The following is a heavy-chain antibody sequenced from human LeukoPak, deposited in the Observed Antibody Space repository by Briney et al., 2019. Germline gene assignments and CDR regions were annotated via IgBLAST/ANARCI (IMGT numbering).Heavy chain of an antibody. CDR1: GDSISSGSYY. V-gene: IGHV4-39*07. CDR3: ARGPYSYDSSGAFDI. D-gene: IGHD3-22*01. CDR2: IYYSGST. Sequence: SETLSLTCTVSGDSISSGSYYWGWIRQPPGKGLEWIGSIYYSGSTYYNPSLKSRVTISVDTSKNQFSLKLSSVTAADTAVYFCARGPYSYDSSGAFDIWGQGTMVTVSS. J-gene: IGHJ3*02.